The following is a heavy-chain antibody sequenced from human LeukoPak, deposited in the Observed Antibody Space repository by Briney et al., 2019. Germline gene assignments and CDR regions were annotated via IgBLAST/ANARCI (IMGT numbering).Heavy chain of an antibody. CDR1: GFTFSDYS. Sequence: GGSLRLSCAASGFTFSDYSMLWVRQAPGKGPEWVSTITSDRDIYYADSVKGRFTISRDNAKDSLSLQMSSLRAEDTAVYYCARGPSSGSDYWGQGTLVTVSS. CDR2: ITSDRDI. D-gene: IGHD1-26*01. V-gene: IGHV3-21*01. J-gene: IGHJ4*02. CDR3: ARGPSSGSDY.